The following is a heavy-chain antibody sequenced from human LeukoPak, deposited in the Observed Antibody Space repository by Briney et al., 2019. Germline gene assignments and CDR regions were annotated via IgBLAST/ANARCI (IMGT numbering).Heavy chain of an antibody. Sequence: GASVKVSRKASGYTFTGYYMHWVRQAPGQGLEWMGRINPNSGGTNYAQKFQGRVTMTRDTSISTAYMELSRLRSDDTAVYYCARDLGYDSSGYYHPGGDYWGQGTLVTVSS. CDR2: INPNSGGT. V-gene: IGHV1-2*06. CDR3: ARDLGYDSSGYYHPGGDY. J-gene: IGHJ4*02. CDR1: GYTFTGYY. D-gene: IGHD3-22*01.